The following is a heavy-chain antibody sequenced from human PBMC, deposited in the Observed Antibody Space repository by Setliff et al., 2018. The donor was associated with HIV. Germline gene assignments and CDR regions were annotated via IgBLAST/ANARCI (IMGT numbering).Heavy chain of an antibody. Sequence: KTSETLSLTCTVSGGSIISSHWWSWVRQPPGKGLEWIGEIFHSGSPNYNPSLKSRLTISVDKSKNQFSLKLTSVIAADTAVYYCARVGLPYNSGRLDQWGQGSLVTVSS. J-gene: IGHJ4*02. CDR2: IFHSGSP. CDR1: GGSIISSHW. V-gene: IGHV4-4*02. CDR3: ARVGLPYNSGRLDQ. D-gene: IGHD5-18*01.